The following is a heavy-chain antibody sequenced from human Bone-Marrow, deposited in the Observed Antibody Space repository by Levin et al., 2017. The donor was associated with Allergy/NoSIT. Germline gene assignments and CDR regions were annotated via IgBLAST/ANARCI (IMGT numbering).Heavy chain of an antibody. J-gene: IGHJ6*03. CDR2: ISSSGGT. CDR3: AKDGGTARLGYIGV. D-gene: IGHD3-16*01. Sequence: SQTLSLPCTVSGGSIRGYYWSWLRQPPGKGLEWIGYISSSGGTNYHPSLKSRVTISLDTSKKQFFLQLSSVTAVDTATYYCAKDGGTARLGYIGVWGKGATVTVSS. CDR1: GGSIRGYY. V-gene: IGHV4-59*01.